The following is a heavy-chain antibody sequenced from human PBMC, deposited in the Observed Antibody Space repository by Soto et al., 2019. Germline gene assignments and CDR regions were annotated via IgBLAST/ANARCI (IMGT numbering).Heavy chain of an antibody. J-gene: IGHJ5*02. CDR3: ARGRFISKGYDSGWYIAH. V-gene: IGHV1-8*01. CDR2: MNPDSGST. D-gene: IGHD6-19*01. Sequence: QVQLVQSGAEVKKPGASVKVSCKPSGYPFTSYHVNWVRQAPGEGLEWMGWMNPDSGSTDYALKFQGRLAMTRNTSMSTAYLELRSLTAADTAIYCCARGRFISKGYDSGWYIAHWGQGTQVIVSS. CDR1: GYPFTSYH.